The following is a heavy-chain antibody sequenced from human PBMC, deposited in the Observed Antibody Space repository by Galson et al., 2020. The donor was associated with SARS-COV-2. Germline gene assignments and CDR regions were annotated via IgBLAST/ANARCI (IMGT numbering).Heavy chain of an antibody. CDR3: ARGDMVRGGYYYYYYTDV. CDR1: GFTFSSYD. J-gene: IGHJ6*03. D-gene: IGHD3-10*01. V-gene: IGHV3-13*01. CDR2: IGTAGDT. Sequence: GESLKISCAASGFTFSSYDMHWVRQATGKGLEWVSAIGTAGDTYYPGSVKGRFTISRENAKNSLYLQMNSLRAGDTAVYYCARGDMVRGGYYYYYYTDVWGKGTTVTVSS.